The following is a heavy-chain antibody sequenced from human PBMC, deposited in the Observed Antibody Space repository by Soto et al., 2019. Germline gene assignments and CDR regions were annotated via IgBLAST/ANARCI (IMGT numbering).Heavy chain of an antibody. CDR3: AREVVEMATTQPFKGGMDV. Sequence: PTQTLSLTCAISGDSVSSNSAAWNWIRQSPSRGLEWLGRTYYRYKWYNDYAVSVKSRITINPDTSKNQFSLQLNSVTPEDTAVYYCAREVVEMATTQPFKGGMDVWGQGTTVTVSS. CDR1: GDSVSSNSAA. D-gene: IGHD2-2*01. CDR2: TYYRYKWYN. V-gene: IGHV6-1*01. J-gene: IGHJ6*02.